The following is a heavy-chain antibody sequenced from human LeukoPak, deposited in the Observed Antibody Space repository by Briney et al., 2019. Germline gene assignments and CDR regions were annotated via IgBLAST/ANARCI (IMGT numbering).Heavy chain of an antibody. CDR2: IYYSGTT. CDR1: GGSFSSSLYY. D-gene: IGHD6-19*01. V-gene: IGHV4-39*01. CDR3: ARQRYSSGWYGDY. J-gene: IGHJ4*02. Sequence: PSEALSLTCTVSGGSFSSSLYYWGWIRQPPGKGLEWIGSIYYSGTTYYNPSLKSRVTISNYTSKNQFSLNLSSVTAADTALYYCARQRYSSGWYGDYWGQGTLVTVSS.